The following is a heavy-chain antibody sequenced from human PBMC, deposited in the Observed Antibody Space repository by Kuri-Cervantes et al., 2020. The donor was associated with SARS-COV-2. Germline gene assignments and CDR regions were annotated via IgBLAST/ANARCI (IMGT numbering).Heavy chain of an antibody. CDR1: GYTFTSYA. CDR2: INAGNGNT. Sequence: ASVKVSCKASGYTFTSYAMHWVRQAPGQRLEWMGWINAGNGNTKYSQKFQGRVTITRDTSASTAYMELSSLRSEDTAVYYCARRDIVVVPAANDAFDIWGQGAMGHRLL. V-gene: IGHV1-3*01. CDR3: ARRDIVVVPAANDAFDI. J-gene: IGHJ3*02. D-gene: IGHD2-2*01.